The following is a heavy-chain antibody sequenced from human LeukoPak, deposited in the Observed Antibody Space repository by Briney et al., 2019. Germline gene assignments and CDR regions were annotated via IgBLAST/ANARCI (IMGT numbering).Heavy chain of an antibody. D-gene: IGHD3-10*01. CDR1: GGSISSSSYY. CDR3: ARAAYGSGNHVWYYYYYMDV. V-gene: IGHV4-39*07. CDR2: IYYTGST. J-gene: IGHJ6*03. Sequence: MSSETLSLTCTVSGGSISSSSYYWGWIRQPPGKGLEWIGSIYYTGSTYYNPSHKSRVTISVDTSKNQFSLKLSSVTAADTAVYYCARAAYGSGNHVWYYYYYMDVWGKGTTVTVSS.